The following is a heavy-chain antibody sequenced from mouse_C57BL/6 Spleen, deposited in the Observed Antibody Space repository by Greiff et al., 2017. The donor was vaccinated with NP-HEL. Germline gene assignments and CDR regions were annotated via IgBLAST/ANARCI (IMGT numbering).Heavy chain of an antibody. V-gene: IGHV2-3*01. D-gene: IGHD2-4*01. CDR3: AKPDDYDPYYYAMDY. CDR2: LWGDGST. CDR1: GFSLTSYG. Sequence: QVHVKQSGPGLVAPSQSLSITCTVSGFSLTSYGVSWVRQPPGKGLEWLGVLWGDGSTNYHSALISRLSISKDNSKSQVFLKLNSLQTDDTATYYCAKPDDYDPYYYAMDYWGQGTSVTVSS. J-gene: IGHJ4*01.